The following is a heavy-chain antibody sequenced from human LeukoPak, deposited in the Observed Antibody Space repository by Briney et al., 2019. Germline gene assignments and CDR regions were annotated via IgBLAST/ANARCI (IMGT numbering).Heavy chain of an antibody. J-gene: IGHJ4*02. CDR2: INWNGGNT. CDR1: GFTFGDYG. D-gene: IGHD6-19*01. Sequence: PGGALRLSCAASGFTFGDYGMSWVRQAPGKGLEWVSGINWNGGNTGYSDSVKGRFTISRDNAKNSLYLQMDSLRAEDTALYYSGRDLSGWYGPDYWGQGTLVTVSS. CDR3: GRDLSGWYGPDY. V-gene: IGHV3-20*04.